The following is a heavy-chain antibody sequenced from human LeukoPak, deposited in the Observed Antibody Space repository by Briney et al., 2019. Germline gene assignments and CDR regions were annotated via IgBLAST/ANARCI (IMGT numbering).Heavy chain of an antibody. Sequence: PGGSLRLSCAASGFTFSSYAMSWVRQAPGQGLEWVSATSAGGDSPYYADSVKGRFSISRDNYENTLYLQMNGLRAGDTAVYYCAKRRYCSSISCHDFDYWGQGTLVTVSS. V-gene: IGHV3-23*01. J-gene: IGHJ4*02. D-gene: IGHD2-2*01. CDR3: AKRRYCSSISCHDFDY. CDR2: TSAGGDSP. CDR1: GFTFSSYA.